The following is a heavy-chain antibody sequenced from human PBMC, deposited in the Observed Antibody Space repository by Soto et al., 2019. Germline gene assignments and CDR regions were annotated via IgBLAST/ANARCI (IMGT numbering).Heavy chain of an antibody. CDR3: AKGFGGEPYWYFDL. Sequence: QVQLVESGGGVVQPGTSLRLSCAASGFTLSSYGMHWVRQAPGKGLEWVAVTSYDGSDEYYADSAKGRFTIFRDNSKNTLHLQMNSRSTEDTAMYYCAKGFGGEPYWYFDLWGRGTLVTVSS. J-gene: IGHJ2*01. CDR1: GFTLSSYG. V-gene: IGHV3-30*18. D-gene: IGHD2-21*01. CDR2: TSYDGSDE.